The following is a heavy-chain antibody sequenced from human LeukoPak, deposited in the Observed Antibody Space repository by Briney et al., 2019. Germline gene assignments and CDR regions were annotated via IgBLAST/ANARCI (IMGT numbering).Heavy chain of an antibody. D-gene: IGHD1-26*01. CDR2: IYYDGSNQ. V-gene: IGHV3-33*01. CDR3: ATDRNSGKYYDY. CDR1: GLRFRNYG. J-gene: IGHJ4*02. Sequence: GGSLRLSCVVSGLRFRNYGMHWVRQAPGKGLEWVAVIYYDGSNQYYADSVKGRFTVSRVNAKNTLYLQMDSLRAEDTAVYYCATDRNSGKYYDYWGQGTLVTVSS.